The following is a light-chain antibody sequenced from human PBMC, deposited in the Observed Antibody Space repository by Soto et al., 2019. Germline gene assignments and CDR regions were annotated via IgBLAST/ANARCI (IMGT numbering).Light chain of an antibody. CDR3: QQTYTIPWT. J-gene: IGKJ1*01. Sequence: IQMTQSPSSVSASVGDRITITCRTSQSFSNYLTWYQHKPGKAPKLLIYSATVLQSGAPSRFSGSGSGTDFTLTISRLQPEDSATYYCQQTYTIPWTFGQGTRVEIK. V-gene: IGKV1-39*01. CDR2: SAT. CDR1: QSFSNY.